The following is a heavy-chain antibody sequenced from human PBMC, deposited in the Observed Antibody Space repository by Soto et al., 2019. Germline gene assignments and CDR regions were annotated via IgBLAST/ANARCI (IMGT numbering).Heavy chain of an antibody. V-gene: IGHV1-69*13. CDR2: IIPIFGTA. D-gene: IGHD5-18*01. Sequence: SVKVSCKASGGTFSSYAISWVRQAPGQRLEWMGGIIPIFGTANYVQKFQGRVTITADESTSTAYMELSSLRSEDTAVYYCARASDVDTAMVRTYYFDYWGQGTLVTVSS. CDR1: GGTFSSYA. CDR3: ARASDVDTAMVRTYYFDY. J-gene: IGHJ4*02.